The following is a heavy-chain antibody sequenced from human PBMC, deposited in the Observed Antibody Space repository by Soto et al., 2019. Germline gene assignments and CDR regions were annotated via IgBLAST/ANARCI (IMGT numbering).Heavy chain of an antibody. Sequence: SETLSLTCTVSGDTSTSYYWGWIRQAPGKGLEWIGHIHNSGTSTHNPSLNGRVTISIDMSKKQFSLKLTSLTPADTAVYYCARDFYDSVGYTWFDSWSQGTLVTVSS. V-gene: IGHV4-59*01. J-gene: IGHJ5*01. D-gene: IGHD3-22*01. CDR3: ARDFYDSVGYTWFDS. CDR2: IHNSGTS. CDR1: GDTSTSYY.